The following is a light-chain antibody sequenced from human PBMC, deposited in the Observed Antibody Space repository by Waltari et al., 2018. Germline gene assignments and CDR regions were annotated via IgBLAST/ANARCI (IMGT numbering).Light chain of an antibody. Sequence: EIVLTQSPATLSLSPGERATLSCRASQSVSSSYLAWYQQKPGLAPRLLIYDASSTATGIPDRFSGSGSGTDFTLTISRLEPEDFAVYYCQQYGSSPLTFGGGTKVEIK. CDR1: QSVSSSY. CDR2: DAS. CDR3: QQYGSSPLT. J-gene: IGKJ4*01. V-gene: IGKV3D-20*01.